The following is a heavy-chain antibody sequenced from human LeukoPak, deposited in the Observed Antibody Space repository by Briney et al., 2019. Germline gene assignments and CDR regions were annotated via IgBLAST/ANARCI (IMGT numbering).Heavy chain of an antibody. J-gene: IGHJ4*02. V-gene: IGHV3-23*01. D-gene: IGHD3-22*01. CDR2: ISGGGSST. CDR1: GFTFSSYG. CDR3: AKSLVSSGYRLDY. Sequence: GGSLRLSCAASGFTFSSYGMSWVRQAPGKGLEWVSAISGGGSSTYYADSVKGRFTISRDNSKKSLYLQMNSLRTEDTALYYCAKSLVSSGYRLDYWGQGTLVTVSS.